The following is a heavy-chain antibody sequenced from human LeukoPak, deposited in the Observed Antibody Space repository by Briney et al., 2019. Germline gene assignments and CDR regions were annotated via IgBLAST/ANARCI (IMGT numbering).Heavy chain of an antibody. D-gene: IGHD3-10*01. CDR1: GFTFSSYG. V-gene: IGHV3-33*01. CDR3: ARGSMVMMVRAAGYYFDY. Sequence: GGSLRLSCAASGFTFSSYGMYWVRQAPGKGLEWVAVIWYDGSNKYYADSVKGRFTISRDNSKNTLYLQMNSLRAEDTAVYYCARGSMVMMVRAAGYYFDYWGQGTLVTVSS. CDR2: IWYDGSNK. J-gene: IGHJ4*02.